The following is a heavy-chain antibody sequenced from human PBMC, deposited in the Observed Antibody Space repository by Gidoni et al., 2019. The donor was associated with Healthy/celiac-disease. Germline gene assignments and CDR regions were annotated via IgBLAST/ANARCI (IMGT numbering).Heavy chain of an antibody. CDR1: GFTFSSND. J-gene: IGHJ4*02. CDR2: ISRNGGST. D-gene: IGHD3-22*01. CDR3: VKENYYDSSGYPTPFDY. V-gene: IGHV3-64D*09. Sequence: EVQLVESGGGLVQPGGSLRLSCSASGFTFSSNDMHWVRQAPGKGLEYVSAISRNGGSTYYADSVKGRFTISRDNSKNTLYLQMSSLRAEDTAVYYCVKENYYDSSGYPTPFDYWGQGTLVTVSS.